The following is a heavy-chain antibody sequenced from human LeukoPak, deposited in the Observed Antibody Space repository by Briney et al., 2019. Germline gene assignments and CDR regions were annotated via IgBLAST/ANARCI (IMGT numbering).Heavy chain of an antibody. CDR2: IRSKANSYAT. D-gene: IGHD1-14*01. V-gene: IGHV3-73*01. CDR1: GFTFSGSA. Sequence: GGSLKLSCAASGFTFSGSAMHWVRQASGKGLEWVGRIRSKANSYATAYAASVKGRFTISRDDSKNTAYLQMNSLKTEDTAVYYCIPGGDFGYWGQGTLVTVSS. J-gene: IGHJ4*02. CDR3: IPGGDFGY.